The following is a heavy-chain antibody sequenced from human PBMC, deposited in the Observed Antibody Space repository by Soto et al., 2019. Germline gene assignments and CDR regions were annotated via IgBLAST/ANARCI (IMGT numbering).Heavy chain of an antibody. CDR3: AKGKTIFGVVVVSEY. Sequence: PGGSLRLSCAVSGFVFSSYDMHWVRQAPGKGLEWVAVISNDGSNKDYADSVKGRFTISRDNSKITLYLQMNGLRAEDTAVYYCAKGKTIFGVVVVSEYWGQGNLVTVSS. J-gene: IGHJ4*01. CDR2: ISNDGSNK. V-gene: IGHV3-30*18. CDR1: GFVFSSYD. D-gene: IGHD3-3*01.